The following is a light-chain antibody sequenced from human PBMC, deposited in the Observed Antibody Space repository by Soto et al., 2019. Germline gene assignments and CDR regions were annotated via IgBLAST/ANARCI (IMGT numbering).Light chain of an antibody. J-gene: IGLJ1*01. CDR2: EGS. CDR1: SSDVGSYNL. CDR3: SSYAGSSTFYV. Sequence: QSVLTQPASVSGSPGQSITISCTGTSSDVGSYNLVSWYQQHPGKAPKLMIYEGSKRPSGVSNRFSGSKSGNTASLTISGLQAEDEADYYCSSYAGSSTFYVFGTGNKVTVL. V-gene: IGLV2-23*01.